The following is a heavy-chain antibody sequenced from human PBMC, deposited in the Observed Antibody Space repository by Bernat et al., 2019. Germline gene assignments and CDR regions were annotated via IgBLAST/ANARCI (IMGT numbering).Heavy chain of an antibody. CDR2: IYHSGST. J-gene: IGHJ5*02. Sequence: QVQLQESGPGLVKPSESLSLTCAVSGYSISSGYYWGWIRQPPGKGLEWIGSIYHSGSTYYNPSLKSRVTISVDTSKNQFSRKLSSVTAADTAGYYCARGGDYLWGPTNWFDPWGQGTLVTVSS. D-gene: IGHD4-17*01. CDR1: GYSISSGYY. CDR3: ARGGDYLWGPTNWFDP. V-gene: IGHV4-38-2*01.